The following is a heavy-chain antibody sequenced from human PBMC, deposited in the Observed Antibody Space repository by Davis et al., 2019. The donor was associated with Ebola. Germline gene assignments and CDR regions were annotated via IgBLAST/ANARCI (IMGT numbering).Heavy chain of an antibody. CDR2: ISSSGSTI. Sequence: PGGSLRLSCAASGFTFSSYEMNWVRQAPGTGLEWVSYISSSGSTIYYADSVKGRFTISRDNAKNSLYLQMNSLRAEDTAGYYCARDDVAGFLEWPPLGMDVWGQGTTVTVSS. J-gene: IGHJ6*02. D-gene: IGHD3-3*01. V-gene: IGHV3-48*03. CDR1: GFTFSSYE. CDR3: ARDDVAGFLEWPPLGMDV.